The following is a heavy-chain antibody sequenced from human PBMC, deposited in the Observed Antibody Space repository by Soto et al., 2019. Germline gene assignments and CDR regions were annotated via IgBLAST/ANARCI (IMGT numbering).Heavy chain of an antibody. V-gene: IGHV3-21*01. CDR3: ARERYDSGAYYPDL. CDR2: ISSSSSYK. D-gene: IGHD3-22*01. CDR1: GFTFSSYS. J-gene: IGHJ5*02. Sequence: GGSLRLSCAASGFTFSSYSMNWVRQAPGKGLEWVSSISSSSSYKYYADSVKGRFTISRDNAKDSLYLQMNSLRAEDTAVYYCARERYDSGAYYPDLWGQGTLVTVSS.